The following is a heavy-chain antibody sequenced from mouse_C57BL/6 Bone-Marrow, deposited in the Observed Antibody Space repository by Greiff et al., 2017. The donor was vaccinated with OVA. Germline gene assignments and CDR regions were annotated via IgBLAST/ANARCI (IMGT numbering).Heavy chain of an antibody. J-gene: IGHJ3*01. CDR3: ARIYYDYGFAY. CDR1: GFSLSTSGMG. Sequence: QVTLKVSGPGILQSSQTLSLTCSFSGFSLSTSGMGVSWIRQPSGKGLEWLAHIDWDDDKRYNPSLKRRLTISKDTSRNQVFLKITSLDTADTATYYCARIYYDYGFAYWGQGTLVTVSA. CDR2: IDWDDDK. V-gene: IGHV8-12*01. D-gene: IGHD2-4*01.